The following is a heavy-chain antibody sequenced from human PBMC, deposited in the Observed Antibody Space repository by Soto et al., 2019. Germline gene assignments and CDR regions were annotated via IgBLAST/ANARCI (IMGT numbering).Heavy chain of an antibody. V-gene: IGHV3-33*01. CDR1: GFTFSSYG. CDR2: IWYDGSNK. CDR3: ARMGWLAQHYYYYGMDV. D-gene: IGHD6-19*01. Sequence: QVQLVESGGGVVQPGRSLRLSCAASGFTFSSYGMHWVRQAPGKGLEWVAVIWYDGSNKYYADSVKGRFTISRDNSKNTLYLQMNSLRAEDTAVYYCARMGWLAQHYYYYGMDVWGQGTTVTVSS. J-gene: IGHJ6*02.